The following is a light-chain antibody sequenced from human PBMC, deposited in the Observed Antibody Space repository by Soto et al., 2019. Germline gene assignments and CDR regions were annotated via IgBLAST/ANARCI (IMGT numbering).Light chain of an antibody. CDR1: QTISSW. CDR3: QQYNSNPWT. CDR2: EAS. V-gene: IGKV1-5*03. Sequence: DIQMTQSPSTLSASVGDRVTITCLASQTISSWLAWYQQKPGEAPKLLIYEASSLESGVPSTFSGSGSGTESTLTISSLQPDDFATYYCQQYNSNPWTFGQGTKVDIK. J-gene: IGKJ1*01.